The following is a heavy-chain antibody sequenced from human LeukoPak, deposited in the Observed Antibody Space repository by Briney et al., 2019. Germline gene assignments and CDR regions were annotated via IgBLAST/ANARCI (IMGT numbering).Heavy chain of an antibody. Sequence: GSLRLSCAASGFTFSSYGMHWVRQAPGKGLEWVAFIWYDVTYEYYADSVKGRFTISRDNSKNTLYLQMNSLRAEDTAVYYCAKDRGGYCSSTSCYVLDYWGQGALVTVSS. CDR1: GFTFSSYG. CDR2: IWYDVTYE. J-gene: IGHJ4*02. D-gene: IGHD2-2*01. CDR3: AKDRGGYCSSTSCYVLDY. V-gene: IGHV3-30*02.